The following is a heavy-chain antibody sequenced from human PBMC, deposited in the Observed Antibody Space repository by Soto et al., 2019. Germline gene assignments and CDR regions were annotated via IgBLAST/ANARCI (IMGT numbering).Heavy chain of an antibody. J-gene: IGHJ6*01. D-gene: IGHD2-2*01. CDR3: AKARGLVLFHHAMDV. CDR2: ISYNGSKT. Sequence: QVQVVESGGGVVQPGRSLRLSCAASEFTFSSYGMHWVRQAPGKGLEWVALISYNGSKTYYADSVKGRFTIARDNSKNTLYLQMNSLRAEDTAVYYCAKARGLVLFHHAMDVWGQGTTVSVSS. CDR1: EFTFSSYG. V-gene: IGHV3-30*18.